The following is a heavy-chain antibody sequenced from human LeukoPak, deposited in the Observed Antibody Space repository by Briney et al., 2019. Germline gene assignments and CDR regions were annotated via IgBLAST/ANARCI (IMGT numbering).Heavy chain of an antibody. CDR1: GFTFSSYA. Sequence: GGSLRLSCAASGFTFSSYAMSWVRQAPGKGLEWVSAISGSGGSTYYADSVKGRFTISRDNSKNTLYLQIDSLRAEDTAVYYCAKDLPLYGSGSYYNNYWGQGTLVTVSS. CDR2: ISGSGGST. J-gene: IGHJ4*02. V-gene: IGHV3-23*01. CDR3: AKDLPLYGSGSYYNNY. D-gene: IGHD3-10*01.